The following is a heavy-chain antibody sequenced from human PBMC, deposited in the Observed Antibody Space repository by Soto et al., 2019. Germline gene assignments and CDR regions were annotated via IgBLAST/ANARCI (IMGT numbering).Heavy chain of an antibody. CDR2: IYHSGST. Sequence: QLQLQESGSGLVKPSQTLSLTCAVSGGSISSGGYSWSWIRQPPGKGLEWIGYIYHSGSTYYNPSLTRRVTISVDRSKNQFSLKLSSVTAADTAVYYCARAGGLGAVAADYWGRGTLVTVSS. D-gene: IGHD6-19*01. V-gene: IGHV4-30-2*01. J-gene: IGHJ4*02. CDR1: GGSISSGGYS. CDR3: ARAGGLGAVAADY.